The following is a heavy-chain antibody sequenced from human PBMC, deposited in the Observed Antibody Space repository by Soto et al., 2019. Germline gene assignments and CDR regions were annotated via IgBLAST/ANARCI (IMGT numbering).Heavy chain of an antibody. D-gene: IGHD6-13*01. J-gene: IGHJ3*02. V-gene: IGHV1-18*03. CDR3: HSSSWYGSPDDAFDI. Sequence: ASVKVSCKASGYTFTSYGISWVRQAPGQGLEWMGWISAYNGNTNYAQKLQGRVTMTTDTSTSTAYMELRSLRSDDMALYYCHSSSWYGSPDDAFDIWGQGTMVTVSS. CDR2: ISAYNGNT. CDR1: GYTFTSYG.